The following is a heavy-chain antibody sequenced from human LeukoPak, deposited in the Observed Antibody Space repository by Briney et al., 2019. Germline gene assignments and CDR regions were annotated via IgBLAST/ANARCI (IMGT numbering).Heavy chain of an antibody. CDR1: GYTFTSYY. CDR2: INPSGGST. CDR3: ARVGRFLEWLLVFDY. V-gene: IGHV1-46*01. J-gene: IGHJ4*02. D-gene: IGHD3-3*01. Sequence: GASVKVSCKASGYTFTSYYMHWVRQAPGQGLEWMGIINPSGGSTSYAQKLQGRVTMTRDTSTSTVYMELSSLRSEDTAVYYCARVGRFLEWLLVFDYWGQGTLVTVSS.